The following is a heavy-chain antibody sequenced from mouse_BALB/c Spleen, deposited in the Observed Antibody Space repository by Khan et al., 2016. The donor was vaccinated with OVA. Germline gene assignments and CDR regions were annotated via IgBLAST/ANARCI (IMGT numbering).Heavy chain of an antibody. Sequence: QVQLKQSGAELVRPGASVTLSCKASGYTFTDYEMHWVKQTPVHGLEWIGAIDPETGGTAYNQKFKGKATLTADKSSSTAYMELRSLTSEDSAVYYCTRYDYDWYFDVWGAGTTVTVSS. V-gene: IGHV1-15*01. J-gene: IGHJ1*01. CDR1: GYTFTDYE. CDR3: TRYDYDWYFDV. D-gene: IGHD2-4*01. CDR2: IDPETGGT.